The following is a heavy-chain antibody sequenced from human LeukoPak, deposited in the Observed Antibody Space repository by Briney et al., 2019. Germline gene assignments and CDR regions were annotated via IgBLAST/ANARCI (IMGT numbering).Heavy chain of an antibody. V-gene: IGHV4-4*07. D-gene: IGHD5-12*01. CDR1: GGSISSYY. CDR2: IYTSGST. CDR3: ARSPRGYSGYVAFDY. Sequence: SETLSLTCTVSGGSISSYYWSWIRQPAGKGLEWIGRIYTSGSTNYNPSLKSRVTMSVDKSKNQFSLKLSSVTAADTAVYYCARSPRGYSGYVAFDYWGQGTLVTVSS. J-gene: IGHJ4*02.